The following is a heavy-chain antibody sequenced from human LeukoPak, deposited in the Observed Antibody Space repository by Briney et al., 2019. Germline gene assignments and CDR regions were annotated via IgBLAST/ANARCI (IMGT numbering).Heavy chain of an antibody. V-gene: IGHV4-34*01. CDR3: ARGPPRRPYFGY. Sequence: SETLSLTCAVYGGSFSGYYWSWIRQPPGKGLEWIGEINHSGSTNYNPSLKSRVTISVDTSKNQFSLKLSSVTAADTAVYYCARGPPRRPYFGYWGQGTLVTVSS. J-gene: IGHJ4*02. CDR1: GGSFSGYY. CDR2: INHSGST.